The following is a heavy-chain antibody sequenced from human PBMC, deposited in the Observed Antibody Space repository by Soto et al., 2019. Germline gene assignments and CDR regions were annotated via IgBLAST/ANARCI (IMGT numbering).Heavy chain of an antibody. CDR2: IIPIFGTA. V-gene: IGHV1-69*06. CDR1: GGTFSSYA. Sequence: QVQLVQSGAEVKTPGSSVKVSCKASGGTFSSYAISWVRQAPGQGLEWMGGIIPIFGTANYAQKFQGRVTITADKSTSTAYRELSSLRTEDTAVYYGARVPGGGDYEWEDYGGQGTPVTVSA. J-gene: IGHJ4*02. CDR3: ARVPGGGDYEWEDY. D-gene: IGHD4-17*01.